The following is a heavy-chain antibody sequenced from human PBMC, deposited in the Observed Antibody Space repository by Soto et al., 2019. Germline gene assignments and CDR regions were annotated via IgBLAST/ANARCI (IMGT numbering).Heavy chain of an antibody. D-gene: IGHD1-26*01. J-gene: IGHJ5*02. CDR3: ASQEVGGSYVYTFDP. CDR2: IDYSGGT. V-gene: IGHV4-39*01. CDR1: GGSITSSSYY. Sequence: QLHLRESGPGLVKPSETLSLTCTVSGGSITSSSYYWGWIRQPPGKGLEWIGSIDYSGGTYYNPSLRSLDHLHEVPSHNKYTMMLSFVTAADTVVSFCASQEVGGSYVYTFDPWGQGTLVTVSS.